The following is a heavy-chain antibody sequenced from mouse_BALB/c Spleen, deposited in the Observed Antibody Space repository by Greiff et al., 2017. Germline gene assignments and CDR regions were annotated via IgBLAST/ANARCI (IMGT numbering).Heavy chain of an antibody. Sequence: LQESGAELVKPGASVKLSCTASGFNIKDTYMHWVKQRPEQGLEWIGRIDPANGNTKYDPKFQGKATITADTSSNTAYLQLSSLTSEDTAVYYCARTVRGVYFDYWGQGTTLTVSS. D-gene: IGHD2-14*01. CDR2: IDPANGNT. J-gene: IGHJ2*01. CDR3: ARTVRGVYFDY. V-gene: IGHV14-3*02. CDR1: GFNIKDTY.